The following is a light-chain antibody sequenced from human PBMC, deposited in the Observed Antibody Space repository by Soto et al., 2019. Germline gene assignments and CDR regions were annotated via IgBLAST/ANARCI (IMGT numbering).Light chain of an antibody. Sequence: EIVLTQSPGTLSWSPGERTTLSCRASQSVSSDYLAWYQQKPGQAPRLLIYGASNRATGIPDRFSGSGSGADFTLTISRLEPEDFAVYSCQQFDTPPRTFGQGTKVDIK. CDR2: GAS. CDR3: QQFDTPPRT. J-gene: IGKJ1*01. V-gene: IGKV3-20*01. CDR1: QSVSSDY.